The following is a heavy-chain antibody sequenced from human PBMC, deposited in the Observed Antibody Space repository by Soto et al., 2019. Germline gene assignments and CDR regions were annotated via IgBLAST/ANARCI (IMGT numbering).Heavy chain of an antibody. V-gene: IGHV3-15*01. D-gene: IGHD1-7*01. CDR3: TTTEKLELHAFDI. Sequence: GGSLRLSCAASGFTFSNAWMSWVRQAPGKGLEWVGRIKSKTDGGTTDYAAPVKGRFTISRDDSKNTLYLQMNSLKTEDTAVYYCTTTEKLELHAFDIWGQGTMVTVSS. CDR2: IKSKTDGGTT. J-gene: IGHJ3*02. CDR1: GFTFSNAW.